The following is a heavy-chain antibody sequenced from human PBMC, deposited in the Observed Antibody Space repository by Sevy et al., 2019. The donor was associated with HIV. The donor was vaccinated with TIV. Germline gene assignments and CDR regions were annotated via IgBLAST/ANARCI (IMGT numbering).Heavy chain of an antibody. CDR3: TGNGGAFDNGFDP. D-gene: IGHD2-8*01. V-gene: IGHV3-48*03. Sequence: GGSLRLSCTASGFTFSSYDMNWVRQAPGKGLEWVSKISRSGSSMYYPDYVKGRFTISRDKAKNSLNLQMNSLRAEDTAVYYCTGNGGAFDNGFDPWGQGTLVTVSS. J-gene: IGHJ5*02. CDR1: GFTFSSYD. CDR2: ISRSGSSM.